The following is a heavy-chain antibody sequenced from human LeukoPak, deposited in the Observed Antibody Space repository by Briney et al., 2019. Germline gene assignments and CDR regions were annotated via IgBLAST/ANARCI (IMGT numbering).Heavy chain of an antibody. V-gene: IGHV3-74*01. J-gene: IGHJ6*03. CDR3: APLYCSGGSCYPRSLYYYYYMDV. D-gene: IGHD2-15*01. Sequence: TGGSLRLSCAASGFTFSSYWMHWVRQAPGKGLVWVSRTNSDGSSTSYADSVKGRFTISRDNAKNTLYLQMNSLRAEDTAVYYCAPLYCSGGSCYPRSLYYYYYMDVWGKGTTVTVSS. CDR1: GFTFSSYW. CDR2: TNSDGSST.